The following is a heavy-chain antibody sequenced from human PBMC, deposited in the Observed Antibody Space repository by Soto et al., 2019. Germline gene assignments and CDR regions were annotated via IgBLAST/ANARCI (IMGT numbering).Heavy chain of an antibody. CDR3: ARGTNLPSYYGSGMVDWFDP. Sequence: VASVKVSCKASGYTFTSYDINWVRQATGRGREWMGWMNPNSGNKGYAQKFQGRVTMTSNTSISTAYMEMSSLRSEDTAVYYCARGTNLPSYYGSGMVDWFDPWGQGTLVTVSS. V-gene: IGHV1-8*01. D-gene: IGHD3-10*01. J-gene: IGHJ5*02. CDR2: MNPNSGNK. CDR1: GYTFTSYD.